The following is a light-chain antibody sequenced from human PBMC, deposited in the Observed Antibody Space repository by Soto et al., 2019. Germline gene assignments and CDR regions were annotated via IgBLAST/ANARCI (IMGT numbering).Light chain of an antibody. V-gene: IGKV3-15*01. CDR2: XAS. J-gene: IGKJ5*01. CDR3: QQRSDPST. CDR1: QGFXID. Sequence: IVMTQCPATLSVSRGESATLSCRASQGFXIDFGWSQGKPGQAPKMLNYXASASATDVPAMFSGSGCGTEFTITISRLEPEYVAVYCCQQRSDPSTFGQGTRLEIK.